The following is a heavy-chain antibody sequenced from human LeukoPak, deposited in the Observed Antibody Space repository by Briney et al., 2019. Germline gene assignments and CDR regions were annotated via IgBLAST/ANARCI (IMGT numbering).Heavy chain of an antibody. J-gene: IGHJ6*03. Sequence: SETLSLTCTVSGGSISSYYWSWIRQPAGKGLEWIGRICTSGSTNYNPSLKSRVTMSVDTSKNQFSLKLSSVTAADTAVYYCARGVVLRFLERPASYMDVWGKGTTVTVSS. CDR2: ICTSGST. CDR3: ARGVVLRFLERPASYMDV. D-gene: IGHD3-3*01. CDR1: GGSISSYY. V-gene: IGHV4-4*07.